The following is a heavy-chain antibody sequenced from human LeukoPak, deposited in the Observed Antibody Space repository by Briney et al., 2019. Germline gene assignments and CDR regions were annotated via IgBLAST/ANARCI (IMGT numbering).Heavy chain of an antibody. D-gene: IGHD6-6*01. J-gene: IGHJ4*02. CDR1: GYTFTNYG. CDR3: ARGPSSVATRQDY. CDR2: ISAYNGNT. V-gene: IGHV1-18*01. Sequence: ASVKVSCKASGYTFTNYGINWVRQAPGQGLEWMGWISAYNGNTNYAQEVQGRVTMTTDTSTSTAYVELRSLRSDDTAVYYCARGPSSVATRQDYWGQGTLVTVSS.